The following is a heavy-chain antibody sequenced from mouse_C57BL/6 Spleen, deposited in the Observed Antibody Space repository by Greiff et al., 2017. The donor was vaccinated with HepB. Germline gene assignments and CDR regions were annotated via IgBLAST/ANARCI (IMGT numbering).Heavy chain of an antibody. CDR2: INPYNGGT. D-gene: IGHD1-1*01. CDR3: ASGPNYGSSPYYAMDY. V-gene: IGHV1-19*01. J-gene: IGHJ4*01. CDR1: GYTFTDYY. Sequence: EVQLQQSGPVLVKPGASVKMSCKASGYTFTDYYMNWVKQSHGKSLEWIGVINPYNGGTSYNQKFKGKATLTVDKSSTTDYMELNSLTSEDSAVYYCASGPNYGSSPYYAMDYWGQGTSVTVSS.